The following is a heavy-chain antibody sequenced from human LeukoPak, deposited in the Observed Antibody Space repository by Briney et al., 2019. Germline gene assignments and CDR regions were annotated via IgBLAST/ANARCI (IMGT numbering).Heavy chain of an antibody. CDR2: INPNSGGT. CDR3: ARADYGDYLGPFDY. J-gene: IGHJ4*02. V-gene: IGHV1-2*02. CDR1: GYTFTGYN. Sequence: GASVRVSCKASGYTFTGYNMHWVRQAPGQGLEWMGWINPNSGGTNYAQKFQGRVTMTRDTSISTAYMELSRLRSDDTAVYYCARADYGDYLGPFDYWGQGTLVTVSP. D-gene: IGHD4-17*01.